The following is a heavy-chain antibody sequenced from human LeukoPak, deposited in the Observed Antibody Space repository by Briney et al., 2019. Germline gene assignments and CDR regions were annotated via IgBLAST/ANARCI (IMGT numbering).Heavy chain of an antibody. J-gene: IGHJ4*02. Sequence: SQTLSLTCAISGDSVSSNSAAWNWVRQSPSGGLEWLGRTYYRSKWYNDYAVSVKSRITINPDRSKNQVSLQMNSVTPEDTAVYYCARASGIAAAGREIDYWGQGTLVTVSS. V-gene: IGHV6-1*01. D-gene: IGHD6-13*01. CDR1: GDSVSSNSAA. CDR2: TYYRSKWYN. CDR3: ARASGIAAAGREIDY.